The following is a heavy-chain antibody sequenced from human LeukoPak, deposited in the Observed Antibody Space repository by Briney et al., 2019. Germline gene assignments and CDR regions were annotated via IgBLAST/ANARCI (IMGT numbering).Heavy chain of an antibody. D-gene: IGHD2-2*01. CDR1: GYTFTIYA. CDR2: INAGNGNT. CDR3: ARGPFLGYCSSTSCPDAFDI. Sequence: GASVKVSCKASGYTFTIYAMHWVRQAPGQRLEWMGWINAGNGNTKYSQKFQGSVTITRDTSASTAYMELSSLRSEDTAVYHCARGPFLGYCSSTSCPDAFDIWGQGTMVTVSS. V-gene: IGHV1-3*01. J-gene: IGHJ3*02.